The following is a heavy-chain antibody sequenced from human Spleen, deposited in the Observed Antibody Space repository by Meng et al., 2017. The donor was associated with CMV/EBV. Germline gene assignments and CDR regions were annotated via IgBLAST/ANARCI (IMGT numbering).Heavy chain of an antibody. J-gene: IGHJ4*02. CDR1: GYTFNNYW. Sequence: GESLKISCKGAGYTFNNYWIGWVRQMPGKGLEWMGVIYPGDSDIRYSPSFQGQVTISADKSISTAYLQWSSLKASDTAIYYCARRDIKSSNPGYFESWGQGTQVTVSS. V-gene: IGHV5-51*01. CDR2: IYPGDSDI. D-gene: IGHD2-15*01. CDR3: ARRDIKSSNPGYFES.